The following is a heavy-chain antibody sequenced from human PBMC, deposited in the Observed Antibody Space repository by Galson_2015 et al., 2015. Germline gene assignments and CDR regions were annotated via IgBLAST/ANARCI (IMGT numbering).Heavy chain of an antibody. J-gene: IGHJ2*01. CDR1: GFTVSTKY. D-gene: IGHD5-18*01. Sequence: SLRLSCAASGFTVSTKYMNWVRQAPGKGLEWVSVIYVGGSIYYADSVRGRFTISRDNSKNTLYLHVNSLRTEDTAVYYCARDARGYSHGYGYFDLWGRGTLVTVSS. V-gene: IGHV3-53*01. CDR3: ARDARGYSHGYGYFDL. CDR2: IYVGGSI.